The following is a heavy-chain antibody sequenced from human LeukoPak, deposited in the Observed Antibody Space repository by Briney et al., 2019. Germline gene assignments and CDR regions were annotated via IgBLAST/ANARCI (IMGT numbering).Heavy chain of an antibody. D-gene: IGHD2-21*02. J-gene: IGHJ6*03. CDR2: ISAYNGNT. CDR1: GYTFTSYG. V-gene: IGHV1-18*01. Sequence: GASVKVSCKASGYTFTSYGISWVRQAPGQGLEWMGWISAYNGNTNYAQKLQGRVTMTTDTSTSTAYMELSSLRSEDTAVYYCAIGAVTTMLWNYMDVWGKGTTVTISS. CDR3: AIGAVTTMLWNYMDV.